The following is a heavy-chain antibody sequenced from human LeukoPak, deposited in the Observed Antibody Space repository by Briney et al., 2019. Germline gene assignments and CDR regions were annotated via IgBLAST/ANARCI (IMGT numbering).Heavy chain of an antibody. CDR1: GFTFSSYA. D-gene: IGHD3-22*01. V-gene: IGHV3-23*01. CDR2: ISGSGGST. CDR3: AKEAAGYDSSGYYYDY. J-gene: IGHJ4*02. Sequence: GGSLRLSCAASGFTFSSYAMSWVRQAPGKGLEWVSAISGSGGSTYYADSVKGRFTISRGNSKNTLYLQMNSLRAEDTAVYYCAKEAAGYDSSGYYYDYWGQGTLVTVSS.